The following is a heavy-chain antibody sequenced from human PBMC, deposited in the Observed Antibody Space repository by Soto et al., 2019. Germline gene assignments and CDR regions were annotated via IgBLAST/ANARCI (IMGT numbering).Heavy chain of an antibody. D-gene: IGHD3-10*01. CDR3: ARGRASGSYYLLDY. Sequence: GXSVKVSCKASGDPFTTYDINWVRQATGHGLEWMGWINPNSGNIGYAQRFQGRVTMTRDTAIRTAYMEVSSLRSDDTAVYYCARGRASGSYYLLDYWGQGTLVTGSS. V-gene: IGHV1-8*01. CDR1: GDPFTTYD. J-gene: IGHJ4*02. CDR2: INPNSGNI.